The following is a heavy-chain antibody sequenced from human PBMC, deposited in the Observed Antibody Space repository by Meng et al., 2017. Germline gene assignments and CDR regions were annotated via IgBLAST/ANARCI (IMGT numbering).Heavy chain of an antibody. V-gene: IGHV1-69*06. J-gene: IGHJ4*02. CDR2: TIPIFGTA. Sequence: QGQLVQSGGAVKKPGSSVKVSCRASGGTFSSYAISWVRQAPGQGLEWMGGTIPIFGTANYAQKFQGRVTITADKSTSTAYMELSSLRSEDTAVYYCARDGGNYDFDYWGQGTLVTVSS. CDR1: GGTFSSYA. CDR3: ARDGGNYDFDY. D-gene: IGHD1-7*01.